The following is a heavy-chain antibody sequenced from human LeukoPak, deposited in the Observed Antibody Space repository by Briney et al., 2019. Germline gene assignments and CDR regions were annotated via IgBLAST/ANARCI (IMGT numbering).Heavy chain of an antibody. CDR1: GGSISSYY. CDR2: IYYSGST. D-gene: IGHD6-13*01. J-gene: IGHJ6*02. V-gene: IGHV4-59*01. Sequence: SETLSLTRTVSGGSISSYYWSWIRQPPGKGLEWIGYIYYSGSTNYNPSLKSRVTISVDTSKNQFSLKLSSVTAADTAVYYCARDSSRDNYYYYYGMDVWGQGTTVTVSS. CDR3: ARDSSRDNYYYYYGMDV.